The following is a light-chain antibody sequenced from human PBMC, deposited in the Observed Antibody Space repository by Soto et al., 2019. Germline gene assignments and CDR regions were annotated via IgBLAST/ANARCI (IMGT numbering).Light chain of an antibody. CDR3: RQATQLPLS. Sequence: DLVMTQTPLSSPVTLGQPASISCRSSQSLVHVDGKTYLSWLQQRPGQPTRLLIYESSNRFSGVQDRFSGSGAGTDFTLRISRVEAEDVRVYYCRQATQLPLSFGGGTRVEIK. CDR2: ESS. V-gene: IGKV2-24*01. J-gene: IGKJ4*01. CDR1: QSLVHVDGKTY.